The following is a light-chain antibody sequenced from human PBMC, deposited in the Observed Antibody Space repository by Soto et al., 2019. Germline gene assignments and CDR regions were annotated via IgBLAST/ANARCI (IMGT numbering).Light chain of an antibody. Sequence: DIQMTQSPSTLSASVGDRDTITCRASQTISIWLAWYQQKPGKAPNLLIYKASSLQSGVPYRFSGSGSGTEFTLTISGLHPDDFASYYCQQYESYPLAFAGGTKVEIK. CDR3: QQYESYPLA. J-gene: IGKJ4*01. CDR2: KAS. CDR1: QTISIW. V-gene: IGKV1-5*03.